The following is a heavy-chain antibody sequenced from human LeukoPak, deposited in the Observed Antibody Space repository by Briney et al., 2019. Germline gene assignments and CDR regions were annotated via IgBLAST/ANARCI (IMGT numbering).Heavy chain of an antibody. CDR3: AGDSATYYYDSSGYVSGYYYYYGMDV. D-gene: IGHD3-22*01. V-gene: IGHV1-69*13. CDR1: GGTFIIYA. J-gene: IGHJ6*02. Sequence: SVKVSCTASGGTFIIYAISWVRQAPGQGLEWMGGIIPIFGTANYAQKFQGRVTITSDESTSTAYMELSSLRSEDTAASYCAGDSATYYYDSSGYVSGYYYYYGMDVWGQGTTVTVSS. CDR2: IIPIFGTA.